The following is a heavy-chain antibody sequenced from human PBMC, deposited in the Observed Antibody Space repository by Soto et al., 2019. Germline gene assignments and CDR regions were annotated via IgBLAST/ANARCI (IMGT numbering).Heavy chain of an antibody. V-gene: IGHV4-39*01. CDR2: ISHDGHA. D-gene: IGHD4-17*01. Sequence: SETLSLTCSVLGDSISDTRYYWGWIRQSPEKGLEWIGSISHDGHAYYNPSLKSRVTLFADTSRNQFSLKMKSVTVADTALYFCARQVYADYLGGNWFDPWGQGALVTVSS. CDR1: GDSISDTRYY. J-gene: IGHJ5*02. CDR3: ARQVYADYLGGNWFDP.